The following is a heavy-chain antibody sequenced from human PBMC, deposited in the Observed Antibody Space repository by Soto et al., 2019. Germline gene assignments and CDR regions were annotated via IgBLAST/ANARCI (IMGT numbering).Heavy chain of an antibody. CDR3: ARAQYYYDSSGTQWFDP. CDR2: IIPIFGTA. J-gene: IGHJ5*02. Sequence: QVQLVQSGAELKKPGSSVKVSCKASGGTFSSYAISWVRQAPGQGLEWMGGIIPIFGTANYAQKFQGRVTITADESTSTAYMELSSLRSEDTAVYYCARAQYYYDSSGTQWFDPWGQGTLVTVSS. V-gene: IGHV1-69*01. D-gene: IGHD3-22*01. CDR1: GGTFSSYA.